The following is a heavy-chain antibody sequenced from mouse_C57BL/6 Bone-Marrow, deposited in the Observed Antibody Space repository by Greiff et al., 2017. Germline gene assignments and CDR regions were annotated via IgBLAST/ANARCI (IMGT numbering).Heavy chain of an antibody. CDR2: ISSGGSYT. D-gene: IGHD1-3*01. Sequence: EVNVVESGGDLVKPGGSLKLSCAASGFTFSSYGMSWVRQTPDKRLEWVATISSGGSYTYYPDSVKGRVTVSRDNAKNTLYLQMSSLKSEATAMYYYERHCISPYFDYWGQGTTLTVSS. CDR3: ERHCISPYFDY. J-gene: IGHJ2*01. V-gene: IGHV5-6*01. CDR1: GFTFSSYG.